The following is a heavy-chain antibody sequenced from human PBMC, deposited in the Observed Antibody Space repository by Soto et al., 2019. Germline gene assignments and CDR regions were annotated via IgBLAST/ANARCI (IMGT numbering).Heavy chain of an antibody. CDR3: AKDSPVGVPLLRDLHD. CDR1: GFTFSNYG. D-gene: IGHD2-15*01. CDR2: ISGSGGSA. V-gene: IGHV3-23*01. J-gene: IGHJ1*01. Sequence: LRLSCAASGFTFSNYGMSWVRQAPGKGLEWVSVISGSGGSAYYADSVKGRSTLSRDNSKNTVYLQMNSLRAEDTAVYYCAKDSPVGVPLLRDLHDWGQGTLVTVSS.